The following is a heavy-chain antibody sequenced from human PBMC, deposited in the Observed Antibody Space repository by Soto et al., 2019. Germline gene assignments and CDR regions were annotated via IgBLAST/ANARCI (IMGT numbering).Heavy chain of an antibody. Sequence: SETVCNTCAFADGVNSGSSHYRGKNRQPPGKGLEWIGSIYYSGSTYYNPSLKSRVTISVDTSKNQFSLKLSSVTAADTAVYYCRVWDGDASFYYYYGMDVWGQGTTVTVSS. V-gene: IGHV4-39*01. CDR3: RVWDGDASFYYYYGMDV. CDR2: IYYSGST. J-gene: IGHJ6*02. CDR1: DGVNSGSSHY. D-gene: IGHD4-17*01.